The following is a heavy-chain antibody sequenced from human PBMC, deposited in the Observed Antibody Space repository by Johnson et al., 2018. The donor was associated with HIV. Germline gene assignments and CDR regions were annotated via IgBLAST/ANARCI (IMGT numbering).Heavy chain of an antibody. D-gene: IGHD6-25*01. CDR1: GFTVSSNY. J-gene: IGHJ3*02. CDR2: IYSGGST. Sequence: VQLLESGGGLVQPGGSLRLSCAASGFTVSSNYMSWVRQAPGKGLEWVSVIYSGGSTYYADAVKGRFTISRDNSKNTLYLQMNSLRAEDTAVYYCARAKQRADAFDIWGQGTMVTVSS. CDR3: ARAKQRADAFDI. V-gene: IGHV3-66*02.